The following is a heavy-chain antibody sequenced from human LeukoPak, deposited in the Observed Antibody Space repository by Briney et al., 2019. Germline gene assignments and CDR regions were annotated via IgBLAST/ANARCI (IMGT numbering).Heavy chain of an antibody. D-gene: IGHD6-13*01. V-gene: IGHV4-4*07. Sequence: PSETLSPTCTVSGGSISSYYWSWIRRPPGKGLEWIGRIYTSGSTNYNPSLKSRVTMSVDTSKNQFSLKLSSVTAADTAVYYCARGRAVAAAATNAFDIWGQGTMVTVSS. CDR2: IYTSGST. J-gene: IGHJ3*02. CDR1: GGSISSYY. CDR3: ARGRAVAAAATNAFDI.